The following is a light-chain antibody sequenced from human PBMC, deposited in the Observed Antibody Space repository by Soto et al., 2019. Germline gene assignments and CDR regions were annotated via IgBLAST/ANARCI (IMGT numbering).Light chain of an antibody. CDR1: QSVGSN. Sequence: IVMTQSPATLSVSPGERATFSCRASQSVGSNLAWYQQKPGHAPRLLIYGASTRATGIPARFSGSGSGTEFTPTISSLQSEAFAVYYCQQYNSWPPITVGQGTRLEIK. J-gene: IGKJ5*01. V-gene: IGKV3D-15*01. CDR2: GAS. CDR3: QQYNSWPPIT.